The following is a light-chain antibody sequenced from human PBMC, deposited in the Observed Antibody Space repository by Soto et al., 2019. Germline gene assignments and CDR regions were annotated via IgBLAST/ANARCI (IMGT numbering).Light chain of an antibody. V-gene: IGKV3-20*01. CDR2: GAS. Sequence: EIVLTQSPGTLSLSPGERATLSCRASQSVSSSYLAWYQQKPGQAPRRLIYGASSRATGIPDRFSGSGSGTDFTLTISRLEPEDLAVYYCQQYGSSYVRFGQGTKVDVK. J-gene: IGKJ1*01. CDR1: QSVSSSY. CDR3: QQYGSSYVR.